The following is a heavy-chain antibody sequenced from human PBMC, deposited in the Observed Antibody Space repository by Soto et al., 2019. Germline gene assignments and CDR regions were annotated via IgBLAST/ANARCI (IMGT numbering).Heavy chain of an antibody. V-gene: IGHV3-21*01. CDR2: ISNYDNT. D-gene: IGHD2-8*01. J-gene: IGHJ4*02. CDR3: TLYDALVFDF. CDR1: GFTVNTFN. Sequence: PGGSLRLSCAASGFTVNTFNMNWVRQAPGKGLEWVSSISNYDNTAYADSVKGRFTVSRDNAKNSLFLQMNSLRAEDTAVYYCTLYDALVFDFWGQGALVTVYS.